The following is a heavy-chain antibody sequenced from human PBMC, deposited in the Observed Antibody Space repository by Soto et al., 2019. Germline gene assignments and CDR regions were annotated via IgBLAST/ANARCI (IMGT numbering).Heavy chain of an antibody. Sequence: SLSCAASGFTFRNSAMNWVRQAPGKGLEWVSAISGSGGSTYYTDSAKGRFTISRDNSKNTLYLQMNSLRAEDTAVYYCVFPSSGKYYFDYWGQGALVTVSS. CDR3: VFPSSGKYYFDY. D-gene: IGHD3-22*01. J-gene: IGHJ4*02. V-gene: IGHV3-23*01. CDR2: ISGSGGST. CDR1: GFTFRNSA.